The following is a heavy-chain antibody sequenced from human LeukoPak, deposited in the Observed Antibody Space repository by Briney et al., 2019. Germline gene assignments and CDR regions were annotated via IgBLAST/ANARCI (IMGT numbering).Heavy chain of an antibody. Sequence: PSETLSLTCAVYGGSFSGYYWSWIRQPPGKGLEWIGEINHSGSTNYNPSLKSRVTISVDTSKNQFSLKLSSVTAADTAVYYCAGVRDILTGYYNWFDPWGQGTLVTVSS. CDR3: AGVRDILTGYYNWFDP. J-gene: IGHJ5*02. CDR1: GGSFSGYY. V-gene: IGHV4-34*01. CDR2: INHSGST. D-gene: IGHD3-9*01.